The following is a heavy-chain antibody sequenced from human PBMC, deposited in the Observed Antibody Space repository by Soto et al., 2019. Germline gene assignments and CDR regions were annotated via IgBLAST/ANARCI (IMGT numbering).Heavy chain of an antibody. V-gene: IGHV4-30-4*01. J-gene: IGHJ2*01. Sequence: SETLSLTCTVSGGSISGGVHSWSWIRQPPGKGLEWIGHIFDSGSTYYNPSLKSRLTISVDTSKNQFSLRLSSVTAADTAVYYCAREIMPRTNDWYLDLWGRGTLVPVSS. CDR1: GGSISGGVHS. CDR3: AREIMPRTNDWYLDL. D-gene: IGHD2-8*01. CDR2: IFDSGST.